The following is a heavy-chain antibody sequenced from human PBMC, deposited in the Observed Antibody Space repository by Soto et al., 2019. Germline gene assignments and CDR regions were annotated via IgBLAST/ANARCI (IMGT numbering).Heavy chain of an antibody. Sequence: EVHLVESGGGLAQPGRSLRLSCAASGFIFEDYAMHWVRQVPGKGLEWVSSISWNSGNIVYADSVKGRFTVSRDSANNSLYLQMNSLRTEDTALYYCAKGAVTSIFGYFDFCGQGTLVTVSS. V-gene: IGHV3-9*01. J-gene: IGHJ4*02. CDR2: ISWNSGNI. CDR3: AKGAVTSIFGYFDF. D-gene: IGHD3-3*01. CDR1: GFIFEDYA.